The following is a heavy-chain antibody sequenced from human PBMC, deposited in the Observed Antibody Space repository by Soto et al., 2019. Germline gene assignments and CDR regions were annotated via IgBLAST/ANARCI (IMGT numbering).Heavy chain of an antibody. D-gene: IGHD2-15*01. CDR2: IHHCGST. V-gene: IGHV4-59*07. CDR1: GGSISIDY. CDR3: ARRHRLDSDRGGYYYYGFDV. J-gene: IGHJ6*02. Sequence: SDSLSLSCTFSGGSISIDYWGWRRQPTGKGLEWIGNIHHCGSTYYNPSLKSRVTISVGTSKSQFSLSLSSVTAADTAVYYCARRHRLDSDRGGYYYYGFDVWGQGTTVTVSS.